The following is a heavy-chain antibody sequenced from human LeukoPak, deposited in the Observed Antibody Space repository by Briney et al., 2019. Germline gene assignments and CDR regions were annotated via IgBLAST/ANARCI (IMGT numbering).Heavy chain of an antibody. CDR3: ARRDARHDAFDV. J-gene: IGHJ3*01. CDR1: GYSFNTYW. V-gene: IGHV5-51*01. CDR2: IYPGDSDT. Sequence: GETLKIPRKGSGYSFNTYWIGWVREMRGKGLEWMGIIYPGDSDTRYRPSFQGQVTISADKSISAAFLQWRSLKASDTAMYYCARRDARHDAFDVWGQGTMVTVAS.